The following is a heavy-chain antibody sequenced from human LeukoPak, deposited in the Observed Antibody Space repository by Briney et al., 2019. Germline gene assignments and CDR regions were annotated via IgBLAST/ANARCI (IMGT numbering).Heavy chain of an antibody. V-gene: IGHV4-31*03. J-gene: IGHJ6*02. CDR2: IYYSGST. Sequence: PSETLSLTCTVSGGSISSGGYYWSWIRQHPGKGLEWIGYIYYSGSTYYNPSLKSRVTISVDTSKNQFSLKLSSVTAADTAVYYXXXXXXXXXXXXHYYGMDVWGQGTTVTVSS. CDR3: XXXXXXXXXXXHYYGMDV. CDR1: GGSISSGGYY.